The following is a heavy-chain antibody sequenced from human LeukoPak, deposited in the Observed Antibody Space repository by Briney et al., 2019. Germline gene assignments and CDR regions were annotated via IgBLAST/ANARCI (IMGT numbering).Heavy chain of an antibody. CDR1: GGSISSYS. CDR2: IYHSGST. V-gene: IGHV4-59*12. Sequence: SETLSLTCTVSGGSISSYSWSWIRQPPGKGLEWIGYIYHSGSTNYNPSLKSRVTISLDTSRNQFSLKLNSVTAADTAVYYCAKSNGYGLIDIWGQGTMVTVSS. J-gene: IGHJ3*02. CDR3: AKSNGYGLIDI. D-gene: IGHD3-10*01.